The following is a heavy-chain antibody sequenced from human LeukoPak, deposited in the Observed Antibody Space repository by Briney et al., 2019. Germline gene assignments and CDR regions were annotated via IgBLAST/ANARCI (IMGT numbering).Heavy chain of an antibody. CDR2: IYYSRST. CDR3: ARRPAYYSDGGGAQYYFDY. V-gene: IGHV4-39*01. D-gene: IGHD3-22*01. Sequence: PSETLSLTCPVSGGSLRSSSYYWGWIRQPPGKGLEWIGSIYYSRSTYYNPSLKSRVTISVDTSKNQFSLKLSSVTAVDTAVYYCARRPAYYSDGGGAQYYFDYWGQGTLVTVSS. CDR1: GGSLRSSSYY. J-gene: IGHJ4*02.